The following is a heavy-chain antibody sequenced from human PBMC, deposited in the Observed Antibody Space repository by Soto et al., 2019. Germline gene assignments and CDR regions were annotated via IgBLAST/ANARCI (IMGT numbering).Heavy chain of an antibody. V-gene: IGHV4-30-2*03. CDR3: ARQGAGYYGYVTLFDP. J-gene: IGHJ5*02. CDR2: MYHSGST. CDR1: GGSISSGGYS. Sequence: SETLSLTCAVSGGSISSGGYSWSWIRQPPGKGLEWIGYMYHSGSTYYNPSLKSRVTISVDTSKNQFSLKLSSVTAADTAVYYCARQGAGYYGYVTLFDPWGQGTLVTVSS. D-gene: IGHD3-10*01.